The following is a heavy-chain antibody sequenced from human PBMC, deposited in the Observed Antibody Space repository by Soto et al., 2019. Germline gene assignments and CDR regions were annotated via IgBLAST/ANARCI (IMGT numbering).Heavy chain of an antibody. CDR3: ASDPYYYASEY. J-gene: IGHJ4*02. CDR1: GFTFSDSY. CDR2: ISGSGDTI. V-gene: IGHV3-11*01. Sequence: QVQLVESGGGLVKPGGSLRLSCAASGFTFSDSYMTWIRQAPGKGLGWISYISGSGDTIYYADSVKGRFTVSRDNAKNSLYLQMNSLRAEDTAVYYCASDPYYYASEYWGQGTLVTVSS. D-gene: IGHD3-10*01.